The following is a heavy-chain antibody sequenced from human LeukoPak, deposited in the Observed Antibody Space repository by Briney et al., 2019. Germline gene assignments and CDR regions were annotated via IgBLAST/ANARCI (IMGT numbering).Heavy chain of an antibody. CDR2: ISAYNGNT. CDR1: GYIFGSYG. J-gene: IGHJ4*02. V-gene: IGHV1-18*01. CDR3: ARGLGSWLNGYYFDY. D-gene: IGHD6-13*01. Sequence: ASVTVSCKASGYIFGSYGMNWVRQAPGQGLEWMGWISAYNGNTNYAQKLQGRVTMTTDTSTSTAYMELRSLRSDDTAVYYCARGLGSWLNGYYFDYWGQGTLVTVSS.